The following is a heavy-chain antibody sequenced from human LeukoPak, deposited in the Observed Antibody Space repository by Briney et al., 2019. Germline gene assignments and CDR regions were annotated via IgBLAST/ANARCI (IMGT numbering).Heavy chain of an antibody. Sequence: GGSLRLSCAASGFTVSSNYMSWVRQAPGKGLEWVSIIYSGGSTFYADSVKGRFTISRDNSKNTLYLQMNSLRAEDTAVYYCAREDSMTYYFDYWGQGTLVTVSS. CDR3: AREDSMTYYFDY. CDR1: GFTVSSNY. V-gene: IGHV3-53*01. CDR2: IYSGGST. J-gene: IGHJ4*02.